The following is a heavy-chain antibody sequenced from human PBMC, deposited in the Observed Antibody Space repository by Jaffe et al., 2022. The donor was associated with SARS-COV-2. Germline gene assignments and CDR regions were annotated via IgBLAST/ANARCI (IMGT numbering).Heavy chain of an antibody. CDR2: ISAYNGNT. CDR3: ARDNERGQIAARVYYYYGMDV. V-gene: IGHV1-18*01. D-gene: IGHD6-6*01. CDR1: GYTFTSYG. J-gene: IGHJ6*02. Sequence: QVQLVQSGAEVKKPGASVKVSCKASGYTFTSYGISWVRQAPGQGLEWMGWISAYNGNTNYAQKLQGRVTMTTDTSTSTAYMELRSLRSDDTAVYYCARDNERGQIAARVYYYYGMDVWGQGTTVTVSS.